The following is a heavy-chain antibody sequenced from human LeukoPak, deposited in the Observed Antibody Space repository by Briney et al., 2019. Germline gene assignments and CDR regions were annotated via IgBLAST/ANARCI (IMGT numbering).Heavy chain of an antibody. CDR2: IRYNGNEK. V-gene: IGHV3-7*03. D-gene: IGHD4-23*01. CDR1: GFTFSSYW. J-gene: IGHJ4*02. Sequence: PGGSLRLSCAASGFTFSSYWMSWVRQAPGKGLEWVANIRYNGNEKYYVDSVKGRFTISRDNVKNSLYLQMNSLRAEDTAVYYCARDYGDKLWGQGTLVTVSS. CDR3: ARDYGDKL.